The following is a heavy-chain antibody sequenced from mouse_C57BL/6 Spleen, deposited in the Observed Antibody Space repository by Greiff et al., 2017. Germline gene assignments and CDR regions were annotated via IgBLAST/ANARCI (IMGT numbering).Heavy chain of an antibody. CDR3: VREGLYYGTLAWFAY. D-gene: IGHD1-1*01. CDR1: GFSFNTYA. J-gene: IGHJ3*01. CDR2: IRSKSNNYAT. V-gene: IGHV10-1*01. Sequence: DVQLVESGGGLVQPKGSLKLSCAASGFSFNTYAMNWVRQAPGKGLEWVARIRSKSNNYATYYADSVKDRFTISRDDSESMLYLQMNNLKTEDTAMYYCVREGLYYGTLAWFAYWGQGTLVTVSA.